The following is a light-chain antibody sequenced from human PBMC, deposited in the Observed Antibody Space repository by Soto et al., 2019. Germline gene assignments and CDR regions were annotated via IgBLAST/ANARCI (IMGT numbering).Light chain of an antibody. Sequence: EIVLTQSPGTLSLSPGERATLSCRASQSVSSSYLAWYQQKPGQAPRLLIYGASSRATGIPDRFSGSGSGTDFTLTISRLEPEDFPVYYCQQYGSSPTTFGGRTKLEIK. CDR1: QSVSSSY. V-gene: IGKV3-20*01. CDR2: GAS. CDR3: QQYGSSPTT. J-gene: IGKJ4*01.